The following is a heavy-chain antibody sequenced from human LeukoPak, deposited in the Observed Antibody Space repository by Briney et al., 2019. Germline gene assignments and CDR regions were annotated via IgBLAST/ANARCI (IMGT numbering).Heavy chain of an antibody. V-gene: IGHV4-4*07. CDR1: GGSISSYY. Sequence: PSETLSLTCTVSGGSISSYYWSWIRQPAGKGLEWIGRIYTSGSTNYNPSLTRRVTMSVNTSKNQFSLKLSSVTAADTAVYYCARSERIRHFYYYYGMDVWGQGTTVTVSS. D-gene: IGHD1-1*01. CDR3: ARSERIRHFYYYYGMDV. J-gene: IGHJ6*02. CDR2: IYTSGST.